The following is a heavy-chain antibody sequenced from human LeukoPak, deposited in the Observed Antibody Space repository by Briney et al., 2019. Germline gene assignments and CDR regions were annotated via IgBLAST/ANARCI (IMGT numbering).Heavy chain of an antibody. CDR2: ISYDGSYK. D-gene: IGHD5-12*01. V-gene: IGHV3-30*18. J-gene: IGHJ4*02. Sequence: GGSLKLSCAASGLIFRRYGMHWLRQDLGEGLLWVTVISYDGSYKSYGNSVKGRFTISRDNSKNTLYLQMNSLRAEDTAVYYCAKGPGWLRDFDYWGQGTLVTVSS. CDR1: GLIFRRYG. CDR3: AKGPGWLRDFDY.